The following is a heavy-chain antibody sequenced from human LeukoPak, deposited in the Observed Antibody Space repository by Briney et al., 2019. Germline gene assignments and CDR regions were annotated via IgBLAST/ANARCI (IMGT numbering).Heavy chain of an antibody. V-gene: IGHV3-23*01. Sequence: PGGSLRLSCAASGFTFNDYGMSWVRQAPGKGLEWVSAISGSGDSTYYADSVKGRFTISRDNSKNTLYVQMNSLRAEDTALYFCAQGPKGSSWPFDYWGQGTLVTVSS. CDR1: GFTFNDYG. CDR3: AQGPKGSSWPFDY. CDR2: ISGSGDST. D-gene: IGHD6-13*01. J-gene: IGHJ4*02.